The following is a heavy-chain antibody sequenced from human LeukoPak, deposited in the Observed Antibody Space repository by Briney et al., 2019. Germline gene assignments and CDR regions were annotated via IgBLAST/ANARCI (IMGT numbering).Heavy chain of an antibody. V-gene: IGHV4-59*01. CDR1: GGSISSYY. D-gene: IGHD3-22*01. CDR2: IYYSGST. J-gene: IGHJ3*02. CDR3: ARVQHYDSSGYYAFDI. Sequence: PSETLSLTCTVSGGSISSYYWSWIRQPPGKGLEWIGYIYYSGSTNYNPSLKSRVTISVDTSKNQFSLKLSSVTAADTAVYYCARVQHYDSSGYYAFDIGGQGTMVTVSS.